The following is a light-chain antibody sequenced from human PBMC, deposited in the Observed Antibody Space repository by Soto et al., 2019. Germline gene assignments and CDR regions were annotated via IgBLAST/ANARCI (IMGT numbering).Light chain of an antibody. Sequence: QSAPAQPPSASGSPGQSVTISCTGTSSDVGGYNYVSWYQQHPGKAPKLMIYEVSKRPSGVPDRFSGSKSGNTASLTVSGFQAEDEADYYCSSYAGRNNFYVFGTGTKVTVL. CDR2: EVS. V-gene: IGLV2-8*01. J-gene: IGLJ1*01. CDR1: SSDVGGYNY. CDR3: SSYAGRNNFYV.